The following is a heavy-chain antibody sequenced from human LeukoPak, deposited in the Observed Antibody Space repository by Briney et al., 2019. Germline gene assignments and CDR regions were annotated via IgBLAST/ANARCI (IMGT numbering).Heavy chain of an antibody. CDR1: GYTFTSYG. D-gene: IGHD1-26*01. V-gene: IGHV1-18*01. CDR2: ISAYTGNT. CDR3: ARVRSVTLSGSYYGDDFDY. Sequence: ASVKVSCKASGYTFTSYGISWVRQAPGQGLEWMGWISAYTGNTNYAQKLQGRVTMTTDTSTSTAYMELRSLRSDDTAVYYCARVRSVTLSGSYYGDDFDYWGQGTLVTVSS. J-gene: IGHJ4*02.